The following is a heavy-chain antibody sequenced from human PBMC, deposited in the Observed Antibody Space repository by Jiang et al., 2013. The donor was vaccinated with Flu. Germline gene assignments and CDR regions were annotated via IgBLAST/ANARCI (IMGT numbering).Heavy chain of an antibody. Sequence: SGAEVKKPGSSVKVSCKASGGTFSSYAISWVRQAPGQGLEWMGGIIPIFGTANYAQKFQGRVTITADKSTSTAYMELSSLRSEDTAVYYCARTDIVATIVLTGYFDYWGQGTLVTVSS. CDR3: ARTDIVATIVLTGYFDY. CDR2: IIPIFGTA. J-gene: IGHJ4*02. CDR1: GGTFSSYA. D-gene: IGHD5-12*01. V-gene: IGHV1-69*06.